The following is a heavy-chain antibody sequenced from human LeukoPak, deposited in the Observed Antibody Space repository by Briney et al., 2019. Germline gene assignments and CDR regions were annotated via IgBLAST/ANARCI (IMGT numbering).Heavy chain of an antibody. CDR1: GGTFSSYA. CDR2: IIPIFGTA. D-gene: IGHD4-17*01. Sequence: SVKVSCKASGGTFSSYAISWVRQAPGQGLEWMGGIIPIFGTANYAQNFQGRVTITTDESTSTAYMELSSLRSEDTAVYYCARGGSIGDYRDDDYYFVCWGQGTLVIVSS. CDR3: ARGGSIGDYRDDDYYFVC. V-gene: IGHV1-69*05. J-gene: IGHJ4*02.